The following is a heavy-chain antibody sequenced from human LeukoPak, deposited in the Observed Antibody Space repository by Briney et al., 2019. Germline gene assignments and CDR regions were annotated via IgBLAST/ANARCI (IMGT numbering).Heavy chain of an antibody. Sequence: ASVEVSCKASGGTFSSYAISWVRQAPGQGLEWMGGIIPIFGTANYAQKLQGRVTMTTDTSTSTAYMELRSLRSDDTAVYYCAREAHSGSYYVPKQPYAFDIWGQGTMVTVSS. CDR3: AREAHSGSYYVPKQPYAFDI. D-gene: IGHD1-26*01. CDR2: IIPIFGTA. CDR1: GGTFSSYA. J-gene: IGHJ3*02. V-gene: IGHV1-69*05.